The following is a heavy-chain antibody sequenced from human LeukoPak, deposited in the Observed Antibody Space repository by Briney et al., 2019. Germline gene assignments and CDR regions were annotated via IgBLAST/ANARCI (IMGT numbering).Heavy chain of an antibody. CDR3: ARGSGSHTY. CDR2: IKQDGSEK. V-gene: IGHV3-7*03. D-gene: IGHD1-26*01. CDR1: GFTFNRYW. Sequence: GGSLRLSCAACGFTFNRYWMNWVGQAPGKGLEWVANIKQDGSEKYYVDSLKCLFTISRDNAQNSLYLQMNSLRVEDTAVYYCARGSGSHTYWGQGTLVTVSS. J-gene: IGHJ4*02.